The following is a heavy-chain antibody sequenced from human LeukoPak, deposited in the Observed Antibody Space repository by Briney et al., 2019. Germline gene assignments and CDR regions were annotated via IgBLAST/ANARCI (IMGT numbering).Heavy chain of an antibody. CDR2: INPNSGVT. Sequence: ATVKASCKASGYTFTGDYMHWGREAPGQGREWMGRINPNSGVTNYAQKIQGRVTMTRDTSISTANMELSRLRSDDTDVYYCARGPPLHFRQKWFDPWGQGTLVTVSS. CDR1: GYTFTGDY. D-gene: IGHD3-3*02. J-gene: IGHJ5*02. CDR3: ARGPPLHFRQKWFDP. V-gene: IGHV1-2*05.